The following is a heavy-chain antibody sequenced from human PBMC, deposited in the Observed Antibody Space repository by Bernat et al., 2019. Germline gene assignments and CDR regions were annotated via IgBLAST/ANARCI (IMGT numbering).Heavy chain of an antibody. D-gene: IGHD3-22*01. J-gene: IGHJ3*02. Sequence: QVTLKASGPALVKPTQTLTLTCTFSGFSLSTSGMRVSWIRQPPGKALEWLARIDWDVDKFYHTSLKTRLTISKDTSKNQLVLTMTNMEPVDTATYYCARRSGYYFDAFDIWGQGTMVTV. V-gene: IGHV2-70*04. CDR1: GFSLSTSGMR. CDR2: IDWDVDK. CDR3: ARRSGYYFDAFDI.